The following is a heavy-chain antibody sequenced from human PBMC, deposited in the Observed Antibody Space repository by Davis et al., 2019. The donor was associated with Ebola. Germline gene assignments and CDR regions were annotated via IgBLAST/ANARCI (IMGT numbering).Heavy chain of an antibody. CDR3: AVVGATVY. V-gene: IGHV3-21*01. CDR2: ISSSNSYI. D-gene: IGHD1-26*01. Sequence: PGGSLRLSCAASGFTFSSYSMNWVRQAPGKGLEWVSSISSSNSYIYYADSVKGRFTISGDNAKNSLYLQMNSLRAEDTAVYYCAVVGATVYWGQGTLVTVSS. J-gene: IGHJ4*02. CDR1: GFTFSSYS.